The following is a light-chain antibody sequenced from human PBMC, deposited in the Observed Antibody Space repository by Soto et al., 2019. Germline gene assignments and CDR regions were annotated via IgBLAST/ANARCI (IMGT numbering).Light chain of an antibody. V-gene: IGLV2-14*01. CDR3: AAWDDSLSAWV. CDR2: EVR. CDR1: SSDVGGYNY. Sequence: QSALTQPASVSGSPGQSITISCTGTSSDVGGYNYVSWYQQHPGKAPKLMIYEVRNRPSGVSNRFSGSKSGTTASLTISGLQAEDEADYYCAAWDDSLSAWVFGGGTKLTVL. J-gene: IGLJ3*02.